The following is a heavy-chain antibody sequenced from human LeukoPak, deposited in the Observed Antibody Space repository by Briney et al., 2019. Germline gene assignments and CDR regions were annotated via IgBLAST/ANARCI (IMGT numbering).Heavy chain of an antibody. CDR1: GLSFNSCG. CDR2: ISSDGSNK. V-gene: IGHV3-30*18. CDR3: AKGSGGSGSFYNHFDC. D-gene: IGHD3-10*01. Sequence: PGRSLRLSCAASGLSFNSCGMHWVRQAPGKGLEGVAVISSDGSNKYYADSVKGRFTISRDNSKNTLSLQMNSLRTEDTAVFYCAKGSGGSGSFYNHFDCWGQGTLVTVSS. J-gene: IGHJ4*02.